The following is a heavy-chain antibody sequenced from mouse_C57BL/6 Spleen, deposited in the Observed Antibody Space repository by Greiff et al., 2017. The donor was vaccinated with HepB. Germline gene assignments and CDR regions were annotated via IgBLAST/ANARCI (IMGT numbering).Heavy chain of an antibody. CDR2: IRLKSDNYAT. CDR3: TWVPYWYFDV. CDR1: GFTFSNYW. D-gene: IGHD4-1*01. Sequence: EVKVEESGGGLVQPGGSMKLSCVASGFTFSNYWMNWVRQSPEKGLEWVAQIRLKSDNYATHYAESVKGRFTISRDDSKSSVYLQMNNLRAEDTGIYYCTWVPYWYFDVWGTGTTVTVSS. V-gene: IGHV6-3*01. J-gene: IGHJ1*03.